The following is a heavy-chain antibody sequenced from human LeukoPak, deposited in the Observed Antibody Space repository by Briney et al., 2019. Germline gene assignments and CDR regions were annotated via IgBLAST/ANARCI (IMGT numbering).Heavy chain of an antibody. Sequence: GGSLRLSCAASGFTFSRHGMHWVRQAPGKGLEWVAVISYDGSNKHYADSVKGRFTISRDNSKNTLYLQMNSLRAEDTAVYYCAKDPIWWNYFDYWGQGTLVTVSS. CDR1: GFTFSRHG. V-gene: IGHV3-30*18. J-gene: IGHJ4*02. CDR2: ISYDGSNK. CDR3: AKDPIWWNYFDY. D-gene: IGHD2-8*02.